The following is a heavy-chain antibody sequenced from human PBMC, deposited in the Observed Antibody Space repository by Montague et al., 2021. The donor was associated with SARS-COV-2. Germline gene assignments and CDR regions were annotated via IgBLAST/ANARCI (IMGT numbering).Heavy chain of an antibody. D-gene: IGHD3-10*01. CDR3: ARDREITMVRGAPRYGMDV. CDR1: GFTFSSYA. CDR2: ISYDGSNK. V-gene: IGHV3-30-3*01. J-gene: IGHJ6*02. Sequence: SLRLSCAASGFTFSSYAMHWVRQAPGKGLEWVAVISYDGSNKYYADSVKGRFTISRDNSKNTLYLHMNSLRAEDTAVYYCARDREITMVRGAPRYGMDVWGQGTTVTVSS.